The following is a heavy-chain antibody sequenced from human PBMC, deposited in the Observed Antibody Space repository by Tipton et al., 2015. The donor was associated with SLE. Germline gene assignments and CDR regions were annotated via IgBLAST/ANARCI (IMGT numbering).Heavy chain of an antibody. V-gene: IGHV4-59*01. CDR3: ARSQQLTDREV. Sequence: LRLSCTVSGGSISSCYWSWIRQPPGKGLEWIGYIYYSGSTNYNPSLKSRVTISVDTSKNQFSLKLSSVTAADEAVYYCARSQQLTDREVWGKGTTVTVSS. J-gene: IGHJ6*03. CDR2: IYYSGST. CDR1: GGSISSCY. D-gene: IGHD6-13*01.